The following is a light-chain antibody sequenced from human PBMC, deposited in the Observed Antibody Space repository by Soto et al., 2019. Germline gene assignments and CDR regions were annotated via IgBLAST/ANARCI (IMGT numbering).Light chain of an antibody. V-gene: IGKV3-15*01. CDR3: PQYNNWPFT. J-gene: IGKJ4*01. CDR2: DAS. CDR1: QSFSSI. Sequence: EIVMTQSPATLSVSPGERATLSCRASQSFSSILAWYQQKPGQAPRLLIYDASARATSIPARFSGSGSGTEFTLTISSLQSEEFEVYYCPQYNNWPFTFGGGTKVEI.